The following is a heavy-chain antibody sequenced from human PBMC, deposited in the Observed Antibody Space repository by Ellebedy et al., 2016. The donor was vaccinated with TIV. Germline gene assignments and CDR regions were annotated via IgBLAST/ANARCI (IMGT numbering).Heavy chain of an antibody. Sequence: SETLSLXCTVSGGSISSSSYYWGWIRQPPGKGLEWIGSIYYSGSTYYNPSLKSRVTISVDTSKNQFSLKLSSVTAADTAVYYCARKIRITIFGVVIRAGNWFDPWGQGTLVTVSS. V-gene: IGHV4-39*01. CDR1: GGSISSSSYY. D-gene: IGHD3-3*01. CDR3: ARKIRITIFGVVIRAGNWFDP. CDR2: IYYSGST. J-gene: IGHJ5*02.